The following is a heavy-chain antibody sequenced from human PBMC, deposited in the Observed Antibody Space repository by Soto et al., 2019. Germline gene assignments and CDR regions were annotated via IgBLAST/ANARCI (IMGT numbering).Heavy chain of an antibody. CDR3: AAYSSSWYVKNHNWFDP. V-gene: IGHV1-69*13. CDR1: GGTFSSYA. Sequence: SVKVSCKASGGTFSSYAISWVRQAPGQGLEWMGGIIPIFGTANYAQKFQGRVTITADESTSTAYMELSSLRSEDTAVYYCAAYSSSWYVKNHNWFDPWGQGTLVTVSS. CDR2: IIPIFGTA. D-gene: IGHD6-13*01. J-gene: IGHJ5*02.